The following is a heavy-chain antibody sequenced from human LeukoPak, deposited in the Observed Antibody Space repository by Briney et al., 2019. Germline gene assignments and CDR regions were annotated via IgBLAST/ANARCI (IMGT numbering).Heavy chain of an antibody. J-gene: IGHJ4*02. CDR1: GLTFISYG. Sequence: GGSLRLSCAASGLTFISYGMHWVRQAPGKGLEWVSSISSSSSYIYYADSVKGRFTISRDNAKNSLYLQMNSLRAEDTAVYYCARGGYSGYDSRYWGQGTLVTVSS. CDR2: ISSSSSYI. D-gene: IGHD5-12*01. CDR3: ARGGYSGYDSRY. V-gene: IGHV3-21*01.